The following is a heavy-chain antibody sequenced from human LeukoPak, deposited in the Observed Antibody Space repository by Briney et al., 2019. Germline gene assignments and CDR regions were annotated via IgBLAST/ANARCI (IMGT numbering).Heavy chain of an antibody. J-gene: IGHJ5*02. V-gene: IGHV1-69*05. Sequence: GASVKVSCKASGGTFSSYAISWVRQAPGQGLEWMGGIIPIFGTANYAQKFQGRVTITTDESTSTAYMELSSLRSEDTAVYYCARGHHNWFDPWGQGTLVTVFS. CDR2: IIPIFGTA. CDR1: GGTFSSYA. CDR3: ARGHHNWFDP.